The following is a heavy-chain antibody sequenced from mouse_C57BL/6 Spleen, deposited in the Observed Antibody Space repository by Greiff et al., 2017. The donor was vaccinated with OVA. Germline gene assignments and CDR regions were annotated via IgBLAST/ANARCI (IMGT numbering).Heavy chain of an antibody. Sequence: EVKLMESGGGLVKPGGSLKLSCAASGFTFSSYAMSWVRQTPEKRLAWVATISDGGSYTYYPDNVKGRFTISRDNAKNNLYLQMSHLKSEDTAMYDCARDPSYYGSSPYDYWGQGTTLTVSS. V-gene: IGHV5-4*01. D-gene: IGHD1-1*01. CDR2: ISDGGSYT. CDR3: ARDPSYYGSSPYDY. J-gene: IGHJ2*01. CDR1: GFTFSSYA.